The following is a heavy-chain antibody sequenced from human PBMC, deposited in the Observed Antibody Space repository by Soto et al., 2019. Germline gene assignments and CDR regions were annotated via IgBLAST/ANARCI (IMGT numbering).Heavy chain of an antibody. J-gene: IGHJ4*02. V-gene: IGHV3-30-3*01. CDR3: ARVLVGASFDY. Sequence: GGSLRLSCAASGFTSSSYAMHWVRQAPGKGLEWVAVISYDGSNKYYADSVKGRFTISRDNSKNTLYLQMNSLRAEDTAVYYCARVLVGASFDYWGQGTLVTVSS. CDR1: GFTSSSYA. D-gene: IGHD1-26*01. CDR2: ISYDGSNK.